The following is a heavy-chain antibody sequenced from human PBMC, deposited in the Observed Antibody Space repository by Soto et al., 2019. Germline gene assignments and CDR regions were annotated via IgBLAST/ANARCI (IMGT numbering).Heavy chain of an antibody. CDR3: AREPPYSSSWYPPYYYYGMDV. CDR2: TSAYNGNT. V-gene: IGHV1-18*01. Sequence: VASVKVSCKASGYTFTSYGISWVRQAPGQGLEWMGWTSAYNGNTNYAQKLQGRVTMTTDTSTSTAYMELRSLRSDDTAVYYCAREPPYSSSWYPPYYYYGMDVWGQGTTVTVSS. J-gene: IGHJ6*02. D-gene: IGHD6-13*01. CDR1: GYTFTSYG.